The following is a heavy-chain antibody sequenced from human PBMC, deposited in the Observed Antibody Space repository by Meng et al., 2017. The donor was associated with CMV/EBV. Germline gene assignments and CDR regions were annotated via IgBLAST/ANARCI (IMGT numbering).Heavy chain of an antibody. CDR3: ARDPSLRWIDY. J-gene: IGHJ4*02. D-gene: IGHD4-23*01. Sequence: QLQLQESCPGLVKPSETLSLTCTVSGGSISSSSYYWGWIRQPPGKGLEWIGSIYYSGSTYYNPSLKSRVTISVDTSKNQFSLKLSSVTAADTAVYYCARDPSLRWIDYWGQGTLVTVSS. CDR2: IYYSGST. CDR1: GGSISSSSYY. V-gene: IGHV4-39*07.